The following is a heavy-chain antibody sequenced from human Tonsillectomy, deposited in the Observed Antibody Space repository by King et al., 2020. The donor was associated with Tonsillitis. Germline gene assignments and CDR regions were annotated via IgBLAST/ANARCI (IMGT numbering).Heavy chain of an antibody. V-gene: IGHV3-30-3*01. CDR3: ARDETVDTAMGIDY. CDR1: GFTFSSYA. Sequence: VQLVESGGGVVQPGRSLRLSCAASGFTFSSYAMHWVRQAPGKGLEWVAVISYEGSNKYYADSVKGRFTISRDNSKNTLYLQMNSLRAEDTAVYYGARDETVDTAMGIDYWGQGTLVTVSS. J-gene: IGHJ4*02. D-gene: IGHD5-18*01. CDR2: ISYEGSNK.